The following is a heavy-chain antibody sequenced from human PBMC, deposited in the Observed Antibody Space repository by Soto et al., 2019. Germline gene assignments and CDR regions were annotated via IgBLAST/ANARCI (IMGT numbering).Heavy chain of an antibody. CDR3: ARRVTTTVTTQAFDI. J-gene: IGHJ3*02. D-gene: IGHD4-17*01. CDR1: GYTFTSYG. CDR2: ISAYNGNT. V-gene: IGHV1-18*01. Sequence: QVQLVQSGAEVKKPGASVKVSCKASGYTFTSYGISWVRQAPGQGLEWMGWISAYNGNTNYAQKLQGRVTMTTDTSTSTAYRELRSLRSDDTAVYYCARRVTTTVTTQAFDIWGQGTMVTVSS.